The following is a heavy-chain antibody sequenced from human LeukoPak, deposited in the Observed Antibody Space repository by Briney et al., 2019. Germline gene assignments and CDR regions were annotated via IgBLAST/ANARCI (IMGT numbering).Heavy chain of an antibody. CDR2: ISWNSGSI. CDR1: GFTFDDYA. V-gene: IGHV3-9*01. D-gene: IGHD6-19*01. J-gene: IGHJ4*02. CDR3: AKARQAGPYDY. Sequence: GRSLRLSCAASGFTFDDYAMHWVRQAPGKGLEWVSGISWNSGSIGYADSVKGRFTISRDNAKNSLYLQMNGLRAEDTALYYCAKARQAGPYDYWGQGTLVTVSS.